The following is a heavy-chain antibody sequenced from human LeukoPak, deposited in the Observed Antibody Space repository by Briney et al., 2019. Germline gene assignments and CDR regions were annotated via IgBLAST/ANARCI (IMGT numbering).Heavy chain of an antibody. V-gene: IGHV4-34*01. CDR1: GGSFSGYF. CDR2: IAHSGGT. D-gene: IGHD3-10*01. Sequence: PSETLSLTCDVSGGSFSGYFWSWIRQSPVTGLEWIGEIAHSGGTNYNPSFKSRVTISLDTSANRFSMNLSSVTAADTAIYFCARGSGVLPNWFDPWGQGIHVTVSS. CDR3: ARGSGVLPNWFDP. J-gene: IGHJ5*01.